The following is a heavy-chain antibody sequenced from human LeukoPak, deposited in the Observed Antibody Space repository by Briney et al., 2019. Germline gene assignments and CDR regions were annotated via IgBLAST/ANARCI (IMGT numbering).Heavy chain of an antibody. D-gene: IGHD6-13*01. CDR2: ISSSRSYI. Sequence: GGSLRLSCAASGFTFSSYSMNWVRQAPGKGLEWVSSISSSRSYIYYADSVKGRFTISRDNAKNSLYLQMNSLRAEDTAVYYCARENWGIAAAGLNWFDPWGQGTLVTVSS. CDR1: GFTFSSYS. J-gene: IGHJ5*02. V-gene: IGHV3-21*01. CDR3: ARENWGIAAAGLNWFDP.